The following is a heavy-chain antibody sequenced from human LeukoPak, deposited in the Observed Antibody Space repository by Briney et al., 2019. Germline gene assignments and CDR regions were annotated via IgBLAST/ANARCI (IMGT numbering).Heavy chain of an antibody. D-gene: IGHD2/OR15-2a*01. J-gene: IGHJ6*02. V-gene: IGHV1-2*06. CDR3: ARSFLREEYYYYGMDV. Sequence: ASVKVSCTASGYTFTGYYMHWVRQAPGQGLEWMGRINPNSGGTNYAQKFQGRVTMTRDTSISTAYMELSRLRSDDTAVYYCARSFLREEYYYYGMDVWGQGTTVTVSS. CDR2: INPNSGGT. CDR1: GYTFTGYY.